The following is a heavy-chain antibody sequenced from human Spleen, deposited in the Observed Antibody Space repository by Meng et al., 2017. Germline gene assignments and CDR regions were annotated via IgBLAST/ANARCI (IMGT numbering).Heavy chain of an antibody. Sequence: QVQLVQSGAEVMKPGASLKVSCRTSGYTFTSYFLHWVRRAPGQGLEWLGIINPNNGATTYLQRFQGRLTLTRETSISTVYMELSSLGSEDTALYYCAREKSPGHFDYLGQGILVTVSS. CDR2: INPNNGAT. J-gene: IGHJ4*02. CDR3: AREKSPGHFDY. CDR1: GYTFTSYF. V-gene: IGHV1-46*01.